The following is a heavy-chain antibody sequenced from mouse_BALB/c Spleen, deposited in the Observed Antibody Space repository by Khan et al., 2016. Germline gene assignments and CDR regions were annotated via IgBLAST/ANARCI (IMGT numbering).Heavy chain of an antibody. J-gene: IGHJ2*01. CDR1: GYTFTSYW. V-gene: IGHV1-7*01. CDR3: AYGDY. D-gene: IGHD1-1*01. CDR2: INPHTGYT. Sequence: QVQLKQSGTELAKPGASVKMSCKASGYTFTSYWMHWVKQRPGQGLEWIGYINPHTGYTDYNQKFKDKATLTADKSSSTAYMQLRSLPSEDSAVXACAYGDYWGQGTTLTGSS.